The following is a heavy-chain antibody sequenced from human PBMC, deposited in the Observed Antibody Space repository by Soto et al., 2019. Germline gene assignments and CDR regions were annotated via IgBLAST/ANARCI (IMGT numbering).Heavy chain of an antibody. Sequence: PGGSLRPSCADSGLTCSNYYMIWIRRAPGKGLECVSYISGSGDIKYYTDSVEGRFTVSRDNTRNSLYLQMNSLRVDDTAVYYCANENGRPGHNYAVDVWGQGTTVTVSS. CDR2: ISGSGDIK. CDR1: GLTCSNYY. CDR3: ANENGRPGHNYAVDV. D-gene: IGHD2-8*01. J-gene: IGHJ6*02. V-gene: IGHV3-11*01.